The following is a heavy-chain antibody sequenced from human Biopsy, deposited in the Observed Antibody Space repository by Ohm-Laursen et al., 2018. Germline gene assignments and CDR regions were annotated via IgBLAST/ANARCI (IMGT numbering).Heavy chain of an antibody. J-gene: IGHJ2*01. CDR1: GFTFSNYW. CDR3: ARDEKRWDYSNYFSWHFDL. V-gene: IGHV3-74*01. CDR2: IYNLGTST. Sequence: SLRLSCSASGFTFSNYWMHWVRQAPGKGLVWVSHIYNLGTSTNYADSVRGRFTISRDSAKNTLFLQMNSLRVEDTAVYFCARDEKRWDYSNYFSWHFDLWGRGTLVTVSS. D-gene: IGHD4-11*01.